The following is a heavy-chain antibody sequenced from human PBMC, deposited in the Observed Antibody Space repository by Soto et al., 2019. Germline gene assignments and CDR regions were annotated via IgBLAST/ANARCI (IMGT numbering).Heavy chain of an antibody. J-gene: IGHJ4*02. Sequence: QVQLVESGGGVVQPGRSLRLSCAASGFTFSSYGMHWVRQAPGKGLEWVAVISYDGSNKYYADSVKGRFTISRDNSKNTLYLQMNSLRAEDTAVYYCAKVGKVGMKWELLRLYFYFDYWGQGTLVTVSS. CDR3: AKVGKVGMKWELLRLYFYFDY. CDR2: ISYDGSNK. V-gene: IGHV3-30*18. D-gene: IGHD1-26*01. CDR1: GFTFSSYG.